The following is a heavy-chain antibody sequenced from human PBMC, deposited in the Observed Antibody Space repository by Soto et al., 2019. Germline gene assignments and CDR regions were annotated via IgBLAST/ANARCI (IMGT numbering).Heavy chain of an antibody. V-gene: IGHV4-59*08. Sequence: PSETLSLTCTVSGGSISSYYWSWIRQPPGKGLEWIGYIYYSGSTNYNPSLKSRVTISVDTSKNQFSLKLSSVTAADTAAYYCASTGVTDAFDIWGQGTMVTVSS. J-gene: IGHJ3*02. CDR3: ASTGVTDAFDI. CDR2: IYYSGST. D-gene: IGHD2-8*01. CDR1: GGSISSYY.